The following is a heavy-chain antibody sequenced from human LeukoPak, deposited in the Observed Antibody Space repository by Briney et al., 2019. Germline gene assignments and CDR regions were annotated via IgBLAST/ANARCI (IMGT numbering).Heavy chain of an antibody. Sequence: SVKVSCKASGGTFSSYAISWVRQAPGQGLEWMGGIIPIFGTANYAQKFQGRVTITTDESTSTAYMELSSLRSEDTAVYYCAASGAYGSGSSPFDYWGQGTLVTISS. CDR1: GGTFSSYA. D-gene: IGHD3-10*01. CDR3: AASGAYGSGSSPFDY. V-gene: IGHV1-69*05. J-gene: IGHJ4*02. CDR2: IIPIFGTA.